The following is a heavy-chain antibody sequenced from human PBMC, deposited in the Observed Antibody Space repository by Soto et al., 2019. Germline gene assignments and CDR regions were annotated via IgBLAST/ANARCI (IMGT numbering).Heavy chain of an antibody. CDR1: GFTFSSDD. D-gene: IGHD2-15*01. V-gene: IGHV3-23*01. CDR2: ISGSGGST. J-gene: IGHJ1*01. CDR3: AKGVVVVTATLLEYFQH. Sequence: PGGSLRLSCAASGFTFSSDDMSWVRQAPGKGLEWVSSISGSGGSTYYADFVKGRFSISRDNSKNMLYLQMNSLRAEDTALYYCAKGVVVVTATLLEYFQHWGQGTLVTVSS.